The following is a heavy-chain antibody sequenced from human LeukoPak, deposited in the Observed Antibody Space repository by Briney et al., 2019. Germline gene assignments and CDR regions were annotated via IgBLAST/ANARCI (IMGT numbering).Heavy chain of an antibody. J-gene: IGHJ6*02. CDR1: GFTFSNYA. Sequence: GGSLRLSCAGSGFTFSNYAMSWVRQAPGKGLEWVSTISGSGGTTNYADSAKGRFTISRDNAKNSLYLQMNSLRAEDTALYYCARDVGDGMDVWGQGTTVTVSS. CDR2: ISGSGGTT. CDR3: ARDVGDGMDV. V-gene: IGHV3-23*01.